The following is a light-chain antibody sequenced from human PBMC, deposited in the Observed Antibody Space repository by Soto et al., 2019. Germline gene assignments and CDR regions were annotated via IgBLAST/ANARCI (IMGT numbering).Light chain of an antibody. Sequence: QSALTQPASVSGSPGQSITISCTGTSSDVVGYNYVSWYQQHPGKAPKLMIYYVSNRPSGVSNRFSGSKSGNTASLTISGLQAEDEADYYCSSYTSSSTVVFGGGTKLTVL. V-gene: IGLV2-14*01. CDR3: SSYTSSSTVV. CDR2: YVS. CDR1: SSDVVGYNY. J-gene: IGLJ2*01.